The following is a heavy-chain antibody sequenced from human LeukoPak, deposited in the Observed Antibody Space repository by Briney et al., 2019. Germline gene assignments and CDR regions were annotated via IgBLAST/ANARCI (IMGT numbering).Heavy chain of an antibody. CDR3: ARGYCSGGSCYSYYYYNYMDV. CDR2: IYYSGST. V-gene: IGHV4-39*07. D-gene: IGHD2-15*01. Sequence: SETLSLTCTVFGGSISSSNYYWGWIRQPPGKGLEWIGNIYYSGSTYYNPSFKSRLTISVDTSKNQFSLKLSSVTAADTAVYYCARGYCSGGSCYSYYYYNYMDVWGKGTTVTVSS. CDR1: GGSISSSNYY. J-gene: IGHJ6*03.